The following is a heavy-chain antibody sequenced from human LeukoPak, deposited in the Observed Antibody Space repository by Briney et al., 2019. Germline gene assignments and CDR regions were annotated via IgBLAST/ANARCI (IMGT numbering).Heavy chain of an antibody. CDR3: ARVSPGRGPRAGFDY. CDR1: GFTVSSNY. J-gene: IGHJ4*02. V-gene: IGHV3-53*01. Sequence: PGGSLRLSCATSGFTVSSNYMTWVRRAPGKGLEWVAVIYTGGSTYYADSVKGRFTISRDTSKNTMYLQMNSLRAEDTAVYYCARVSPGRGPRAGFDYWGQGTLVTVSS. D-gene: IGHD1-26*01. CDR2: IYTGGST.